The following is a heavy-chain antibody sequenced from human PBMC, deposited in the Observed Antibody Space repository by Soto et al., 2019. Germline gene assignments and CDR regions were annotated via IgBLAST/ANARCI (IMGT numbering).Heavy chain of an antibody. J-gene: IGHJ6*02. CDR2: IIPVFRSA. CDR1: GGTFNKFA. V-gene: IGHV1-69*01. Sequence: VQLVQSGAEVKKTGSSVKVSCKASGGTFNKFAFSWVRQAPGQGFEWMGGIIPVFRSANYAQRFRGRIAITADEYTSTVYLYLNDLRSDDTAVYYCARRYCSSDICALFYYFVDLWGPGTTVTVSS. D-gene: IGHD2-8*02. CDR3: ARRYCSSDICALFYYFVDL.